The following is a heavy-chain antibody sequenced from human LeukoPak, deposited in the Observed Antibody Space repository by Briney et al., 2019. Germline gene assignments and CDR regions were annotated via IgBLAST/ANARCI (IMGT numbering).Heavy chain of an antibody. V-gene: IGHV3-21*05. Sequence: SGGSLRLSCAASGFTFSSYEMNWVRQAPGKGLEWVSYISSSYIYYADSVKGRFTISRDNAKNSLYLQMNSLRAEDTAVYYCARDTGGPEGGYWGQGTLVTVSS. CDR2: ISSSYI. CDR3: ARDTGGPEGGY. CDR1: GFTFSSYE. J-gene: IGHJ4*02. D-gene: IGHD2-8*02.